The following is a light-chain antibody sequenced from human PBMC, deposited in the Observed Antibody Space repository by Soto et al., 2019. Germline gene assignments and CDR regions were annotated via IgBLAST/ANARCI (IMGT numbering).Light chain of an antibody. V-gene: IGKV3-20*01. J-gene: IGKJ5*01. CDR1: QSVSSTY. CDR2: GAS. CDR3: QQYGSSPPIT. Sequence: EIVLTQSPGTLSLSPGERATLSCRASQSVSSTYLAWYQQKPGQAPRLLIYGASSRATGIPDRFSGGGSGTDFTLTISRLEPEDFAVYYCQQYGSSPPITFGXGX.